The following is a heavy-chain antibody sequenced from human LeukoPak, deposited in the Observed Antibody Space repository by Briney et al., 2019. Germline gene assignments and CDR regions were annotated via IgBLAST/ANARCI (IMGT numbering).Heavy chain of an antibody. CDR2: IKQDGSEK. D-gene: IGHD4-17*01. CDR3: ARHWAPQIAVTTCLGY. V-gene: IGHV3-7*03. J-gene: IGHJ4*02. CDR1: GFTFSNYW. Sequence: GGSLRLSCAASGFTFSNYWMSWVRQAPGKGLEWVANIKQDGSEKYYVDSVKGRFTISRDNAKNSVYLQMNSLRAEDTAVYYCARHWAPQIAVTTCLGYWGQGTLVTVSS.